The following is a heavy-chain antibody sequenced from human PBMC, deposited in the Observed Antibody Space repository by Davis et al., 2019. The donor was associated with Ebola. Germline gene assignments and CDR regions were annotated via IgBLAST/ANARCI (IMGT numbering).Heavy chain of an antibody. CDR3: RIVVVVAATTFDY. CDR2: ISAYLGNT. Sequence: ASVKVSCKASGYTFTNYGITWVRQAPGQGLEWMGWISAYLGNTNYAQKLQGRVTITRDTSASTAYMELSSLRSEDTAVYYCRIVVVVAATTFDYWGQGTLVTVSS. J-gene: IGHJ4*02. CDR1: GYTFTNYG. V-gene: IGHV1-18*04. D-gene: IGHD2-15*01.